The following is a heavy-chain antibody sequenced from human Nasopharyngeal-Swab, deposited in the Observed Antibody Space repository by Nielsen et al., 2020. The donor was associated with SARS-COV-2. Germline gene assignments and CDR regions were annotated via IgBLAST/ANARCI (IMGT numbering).Heavy chain of an antibody. Sequence: PETLSRTCAVYGGSLSGYYWSWIRQPPGKGLEWIGETNHSGSTNYNPSLKSRVTISVDTSKNQFSLKLSSVTAADTAVYYCARLQITMIVVVITRGWFDPWGPGTLVTVSS. CDR1: GGSLSGYY. CDR2: TNHSGST. CDR3: ARLQITMIVVVITRGWFDP. D-gene: IGHD3-22*01. V-gene: IGHV4-34*01. J-gene: IGHJ5*02.